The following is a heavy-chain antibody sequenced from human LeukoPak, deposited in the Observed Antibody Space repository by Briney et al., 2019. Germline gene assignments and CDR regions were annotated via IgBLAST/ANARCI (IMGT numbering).Heavy chain of an antibody. CDR1: GYTFTSYG. CDR3: ARSPNYYDSGGYYLIYYYYYGMDV. CDR2: ISAYNGNT. D-gene: IGHD3-22*01. V-gene: IGHV1-18*01. J-gene: IGHJ6*02. Sequence: ASVKVSCKASGYTFTSYGISWVRQAPGRGLEWMGWISAYNGNTNYAQKLQGRVTMTTDTSTSTAYMELRSLRSDDTAVYYCARSPNYYDSGGYYLIYYYYYGMDVWGQGTTVTVSS.